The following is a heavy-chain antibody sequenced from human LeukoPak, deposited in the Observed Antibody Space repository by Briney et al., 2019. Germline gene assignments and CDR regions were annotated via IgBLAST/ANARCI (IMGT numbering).Heavy chain of an antibody. CDR1: GFTFSSYS. CDR3: AGGLDIAVAGPGGYFDY. V-gene: IGHV3-48*04. Sequence: GGSLRLSCAASGFTFSSYSMNWVRQAPGKGLEWVSYISSSSSTIYYADSVKGRFTISRDNAKNSLYLQMNSLTAEDAAVYYCAGGLDIAVAGPGGYFDYWGQGTLVTVSS. J-gene: IGHJ4*02. CDR2: ISSSSSTI. D-gene: IGHD6-19*01.